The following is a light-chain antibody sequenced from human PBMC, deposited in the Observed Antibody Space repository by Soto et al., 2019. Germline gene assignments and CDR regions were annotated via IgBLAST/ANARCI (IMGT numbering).Light chain of an antibody. V-gene: IGKV3-20*01. Sequence: EIVLTQSPGTLSLSPGGRATLSCRTSQSVRSRYLAWYQQMPGQAPRLLIYGASSRATGIPDRFSGSGSGTDFTLTISRLEPEEFAVYYCQQYGSSPQTFGQGTKVEI. CDR1: QSVRSRY. CDR2: GAS. CDR3: QQYGSSPQT. J-gene: IGKJ1*01.